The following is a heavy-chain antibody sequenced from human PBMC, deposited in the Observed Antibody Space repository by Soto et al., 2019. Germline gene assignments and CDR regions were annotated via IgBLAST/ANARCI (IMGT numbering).Heavy chain of an antibody. J-gene: IGHJ4*02. CDR1: GFTFSNAW. Sequence: GGSLSLSCAASGFTFSNAWMNWVRQAPGKGLEWVGRIKSKTDGGTTDYAAPVKGRFTISRDDSKNTLYLQMNSLKTEDTAVYYCTTDLIQYSSSWYDSLWGQGTLVTVSS. CDR3: TTDLIQYSSSWYDSL. D-gene: IGHD6-13*01. V-gene: IGHV3-15*07. CDR2: IKSKTDGGTT.